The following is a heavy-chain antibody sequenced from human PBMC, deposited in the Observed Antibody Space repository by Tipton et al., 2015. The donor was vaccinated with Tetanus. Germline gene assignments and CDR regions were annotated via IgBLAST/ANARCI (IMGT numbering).Heavy chain of an antibody. D-gene: IGHD2-8*01. CDR1: GGSISGYY. Sequence: TLSLTCTVSGGSISGYYWSWIRQPPGRGLEWIGYIYYSGSTNYNPSLKSRVTISVDTSKNQFSLKLSSVTAADTAVYYCARDPSGGVRYFDYWGQGTLVTVPS. J-gene: IGHJ4*02. CDR2: IYYSGST. CDR3: ARDPSGGVRYFDY. V-gene: IGHV4-59*01.